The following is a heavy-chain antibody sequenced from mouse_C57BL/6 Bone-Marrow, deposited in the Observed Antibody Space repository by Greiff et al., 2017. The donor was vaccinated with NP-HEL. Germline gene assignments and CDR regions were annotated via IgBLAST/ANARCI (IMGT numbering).Heavy chain of an antibody. D-gene: IGHD1-1*01. J-gene: IGHJ2*01. V-gene: IGHV14-2*01. Sequence: EVKVEESGAELVKPGASVKLSCTASGFNIKDYYMHWVKQRTEQGLEWIGRIDPEDGETKYAPKFQGKATITADTSSNTAYLQLSSLTSEDTAVYYCARLSTTVVASNYFDYWGQGTTLTVSS. CDR1: GFNIKDYY. CDR3: ARLSTTVVASNYFDY. CDR2: IDPEDGET.